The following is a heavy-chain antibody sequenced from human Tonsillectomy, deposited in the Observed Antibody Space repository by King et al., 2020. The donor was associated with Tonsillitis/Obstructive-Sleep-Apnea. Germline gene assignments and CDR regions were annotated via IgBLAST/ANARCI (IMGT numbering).Heavy chain of an antibody. CDR1: GGSISSYY. J-gene: IGHJ6*02. CDR2: IYYSGST. D-gene: IGHD3-3*01. CDR3: ASTGTMFGVVPYYYYGMDV. Sequence: VQLQESGPGLVKPSETLSLTCTVSGGSISSYYWSWIRQPPGKGLEWIGYIYYSGSTTYNPSLKSRVTISVDTSKNQFSLKLSSVTAADTAVYYCASTGTMFGVVPYYYYGMDVWGQGTTVTVSS. V-gene: IGHV4-59*08.